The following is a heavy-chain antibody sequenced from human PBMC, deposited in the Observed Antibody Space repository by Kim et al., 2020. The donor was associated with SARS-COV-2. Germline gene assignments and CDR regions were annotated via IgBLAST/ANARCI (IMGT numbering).Heavy chain of an antibody. CDR1: GFTFSSRA. D-gene: IGHD6-19*01. V-gene: IGHV3-23*01. Sequence: GGSLRLSCAASGFTFSSRAMNWVRQAPGKGPEWVASVNNGGNAYYADSVKGRFTVSRDITRDTLYLQMNSLRAEETALYFCSKDHPSSGWPAFDSWGQGTLVTVSS. CDR2: VNNGGNA. J-gene: IGHJ4*02. CDR3: SKDHPSSGWPAFDS.